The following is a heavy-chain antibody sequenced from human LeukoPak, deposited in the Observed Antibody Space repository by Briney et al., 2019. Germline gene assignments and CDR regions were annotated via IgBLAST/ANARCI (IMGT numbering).Heavy chain of an antibody. CDR2: MNPNSGNT. V-gene: IGHV1-8*01. CDR3: ARDLGYYDSSGYATTFDY. J-gene: IGHJ4*02. D-gene: IGHD3-22*01. CDR1: GYTFTSYD. Sequence: ASVKVSCKASGYTFTSYDINWVRQATGQGLEWMGWMNPNSGNTGYAQKFQGRVTMTRNTSISTAYMELSSLRSEDTAVYYCARDLGYYDSSGYATTFDYWGQGTLVTVSS.